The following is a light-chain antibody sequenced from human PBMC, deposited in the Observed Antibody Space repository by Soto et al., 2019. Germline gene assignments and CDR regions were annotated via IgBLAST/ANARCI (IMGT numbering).Light chain of an antibody. CDR3: QQVNSYPLT. J-gene: IGKJ4*01. Sequence: DIQLTQSPSFLSASVGDRVTITCRASQGISSYLTWSQQQPGKAPKLLIYAASTLESGVPSRFSGSGSGTEFTLTISSLQPEDFATYYCQQVNSYPLTFGGRTKVEIK. V-gene: IGKV1-9*01. CDR2: AAS. CDR1: QGISSY.